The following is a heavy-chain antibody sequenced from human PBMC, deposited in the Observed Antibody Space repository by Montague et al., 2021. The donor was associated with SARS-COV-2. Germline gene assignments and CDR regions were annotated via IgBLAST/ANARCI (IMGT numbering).Heavy chain of an antibody. V-gene: IGHV4-39*01. CDR2: IYYSGSI. Sequence: SETLSLTCTVSGGSISSGSYYWGWIRQPPGKGLEWIGSIYYSGSIYYNPSLKSRVTISVDTSKNQFSLKLSSVTAADTAVYYCARHGKTRIAMIVVVIGYFDYWGQGTLVTVSS. D-gene: IGHD3-22*01. CDR1: GGSISSGSYY. CDR3: ARHGKTRIAMIVVVIGYFDY. J-gene: IGHJ4*02.